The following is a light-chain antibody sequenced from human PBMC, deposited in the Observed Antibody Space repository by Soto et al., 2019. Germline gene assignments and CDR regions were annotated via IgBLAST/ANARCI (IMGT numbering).Light chain of an antibody. CDR3: QQYNSYSPYT. J-gene: IGKJ2*01. CDR1: QSISSW. CDR2: DAS. Sequence: DIQMTQSPSTLSASVGDRVTITCRASQSISSWLAWYQQKPGKAPKLLIYDASSLESGVPSRFSGSGSGTEFTLTISSLLHDDVATYYCQQYNSYSPYTFGQGTKLEIK. V-gene: IGKV1-5*01.